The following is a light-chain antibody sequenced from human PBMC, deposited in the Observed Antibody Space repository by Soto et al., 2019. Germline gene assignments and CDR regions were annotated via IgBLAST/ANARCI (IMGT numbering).Light chain of an antibody. CDR1: QSVSNSY. CDR2: GAS. Sequence: EIVLTQSPGTLSLSPGERATLSCRASQSVSNSYLAWYQRIPGQSPRLLIYGASRRATGIPDRFSSSGSGTDFTLTISRLETEVLAVYYCQQYDSSPLTFGQGTNVEIK. J-gene: IGKJ1*01. CDR3: QQYDSSPLT. V-gene: IGKV3-20*01.